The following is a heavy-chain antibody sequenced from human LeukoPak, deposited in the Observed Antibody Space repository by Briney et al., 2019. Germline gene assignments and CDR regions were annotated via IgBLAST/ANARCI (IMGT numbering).Heavy chain of an antibody. J-gene: IGHJ4*02. V-gene: IGHV1-46*01. Sequence: RASVKVSCKASGYTFTSYYMHWVRQAPGQGLEWMGIINPSGGSTSYAQKFQGRVTMTRDMSTSTVYMELSSLRSEDTAVYYCARASNYYYDSSGYLDYWGQGTLVAVSS. CDR2: INPSGGST. D-gene: IGHD3-22*01. CDR1: GYTFTSYY. CDR3: ARASNYYYDSSGYLDY.